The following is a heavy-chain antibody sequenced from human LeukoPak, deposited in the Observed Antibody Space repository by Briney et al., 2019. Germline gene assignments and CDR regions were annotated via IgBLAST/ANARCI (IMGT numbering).Heavy chain of an antibody. D-gene: IGHD6-13*01. CDR2: ISGSGGST. CDR3: AKGLYSNSWYVGADY. V-gene: IGHV3-23*01. CDR1: GFTFSNYA. Sequence: GGSLRLSCAASGFTFSNYAMSWVRQAPGEGLEWVSAISGSGGSTYSADSVKGRFTISRDNSKTTLYLQMNSLRAEDTAVYYCAKGLYSNSWYVGADYWGQGTLVTVSS. J-gene: IGHJ4*02.